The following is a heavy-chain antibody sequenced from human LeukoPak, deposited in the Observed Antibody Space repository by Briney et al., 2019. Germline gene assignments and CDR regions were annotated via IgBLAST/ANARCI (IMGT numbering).Heavy chain of an antibody. CDR3: ARVIAAAGTPGNWFDP. Sequence: GESLKISCKGSGYSFTSYWIGWVRQMPGKGLEWMGIIYPGDSDTRYSPSFQGQVTISADKSISTAYLQWSSLKASDTAMYYCARVIAAAGTPGNWFDPWGQGTLVTVSS. D-gene: IGHD6-13*01. V-gene: IGHV5-51*01. CDR1: GYSFTSYW. CDR2: IYPGDSDT. J-gene: IGHJ5*02.